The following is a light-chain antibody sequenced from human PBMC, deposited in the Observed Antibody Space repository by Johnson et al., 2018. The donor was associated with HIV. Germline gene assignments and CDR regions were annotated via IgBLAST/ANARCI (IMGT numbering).Light chain of an antibody. Sequence: QSVLTQPPSMSAAPGQKVTISCSGSSSNIGNNYVSWYQQFPGTAPKLLIFDKNKRPSGIPDRFSASQSGTSATLDITGLQTGDEADYYCGTWDTSPGAHYVFGSGTKVTVL. CDR2: DKN. V-gene: IGLV1-51*01. CDR1: SSNIGNNY. CDR3: GTWDTSPGAHYV. J-gene: IGLJ1*01.